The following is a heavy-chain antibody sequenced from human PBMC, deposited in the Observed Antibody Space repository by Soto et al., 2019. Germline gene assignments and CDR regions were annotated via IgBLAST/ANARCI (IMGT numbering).Heavy chain of an antibody. CDR3: ARFPVEELRYLIWFPFVY. Sequence: EVQLVESGGGLVQPGGSLRLSCAASGFTFSSYSMNWVRQAPGYGLEWVSYISSSSSTIYYADSVKGRFTISRANAKNAMNLQMNSLTAEDPTVYYCARFPVEELRYLIWFPFVYWGQGTMVTVSS. D-gene: IGHD3-9*01. CDR2: ISSSSSTI. CDR1: GFTFSSYS. V-gene: IGHV3-48*01. J-gene: IGHJ4*02.